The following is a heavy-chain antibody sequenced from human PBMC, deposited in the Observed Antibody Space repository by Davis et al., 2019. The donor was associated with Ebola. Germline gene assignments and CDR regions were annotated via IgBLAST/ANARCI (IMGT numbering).Heavy chain of an antibody. Sequence: SETLSLTCTVSGGSVNNYYWSWIRQPPGKGLEWIGEINHSGSTNYNPSLKSRVTISVDTSKNQFSLKLSSVTAADTAVYYCARTKWDYDYGMDVWGQGTTVTVSS. J-gene: IGHJ6*02. CDR1: GGSVNNYY. V-gene: IGHV4-34*01. CDR2: INHSGST. D-gene: IGHD2-8*01. CDR3: ARTKWDYDYGMDV.